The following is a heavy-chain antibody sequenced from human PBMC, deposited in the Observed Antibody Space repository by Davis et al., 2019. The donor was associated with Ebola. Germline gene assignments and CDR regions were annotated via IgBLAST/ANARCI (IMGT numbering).Heavy chain of an antibody. Sequence: SETLSLTCAVSGDSISSRNWWRWVRQLPGKGLEWIGEIYHGGNTNYNPSLKSRAIISVDKSKNQFSLKLSSVTAADTAVYYCARDYYDSNGYLYYFDSWGQGTLVTVSS. CDR1: GDSISSRNW. CDR3: ARDYYDSNGYLYYFDS. J-gene: IGHJ4*02. D-gene: IGHD3-22*01. CDR2: IYHGGNT. V-gene: IGHV4-4*02.